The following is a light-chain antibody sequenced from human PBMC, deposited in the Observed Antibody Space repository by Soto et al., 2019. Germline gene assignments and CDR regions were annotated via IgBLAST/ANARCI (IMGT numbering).Light chain of an antibody. CDR3: HRYDPWGLS. J-gene: IGKJ4*01. CDR2: ASS. CDR1: QNVASN. V-gene: IGKV3D-15*01. Sequence: VMTQSPANLSVSPGEGVTLFCRASQNVASNIAWYQVKPAQPPRLHIYASSTRATGIPPTFRGSGSETHFTRTIRSLPYKDSADYYYHRYDPWGLSFGGVTKVEI.